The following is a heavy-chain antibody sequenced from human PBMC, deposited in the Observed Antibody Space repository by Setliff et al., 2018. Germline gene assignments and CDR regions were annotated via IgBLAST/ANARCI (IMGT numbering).Heavy chain of an antibody. CDR2: ISYDGSNK. Sequence: LSLSCAASGFTFSSYAMHWVRQAPGKGLEWVAVISYDGSNKYYADSVKGRFTISRDNSKNTLYLQMNSLRAEDTAVYYCARDLKFFGVGPLHIDYWGQGTLVTVSS. J-gene: IGHJ4*02. CDR3: ARDLKFFGVGPLHIDY. V-gene: IGHV3-30*04. D-gene: IGHD3-3*01. CDR1: GFTFSSYA.